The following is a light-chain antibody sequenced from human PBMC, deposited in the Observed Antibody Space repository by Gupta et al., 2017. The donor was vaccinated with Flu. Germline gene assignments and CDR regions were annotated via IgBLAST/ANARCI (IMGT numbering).Light chain of an antibody. V-gene: IGLV3-25*03. J-gene: IGLJ1*01. CDR1: ALPNQY. CDR3: QSADSSSTYYV. Sequence: QTARITCSGDALPNQYVYWYQQKPGQPPALLIYKDSERPSGIPERFSGSSSGTTVTLTISGVQAEDEADYYCQSADSSSTYYVFGTGTKVTVL. CDR2: KDS.